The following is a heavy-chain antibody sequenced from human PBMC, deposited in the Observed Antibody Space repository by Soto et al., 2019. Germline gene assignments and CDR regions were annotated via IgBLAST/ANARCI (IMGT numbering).Heavy chain of an antibody. CDR2: TYYRSKWYN. J-gene: IGHJ5*02. V-gene: IGHV6-1*01. D-gene: IGHD1-26*01. Sequence: SQSLSLTCAISGDSVSSDSAAWNWIRQSPSRGLEWLGRTYYRSKWYNDYALSLKSRITINPDTSTNQFSLQLKSVTPEDTAVYYCARSPPVIGANWFDPWGQGTLVTVSS. CDR1: GDSVSSDSAA. CDR3: ARSPPVIGANWFDP.